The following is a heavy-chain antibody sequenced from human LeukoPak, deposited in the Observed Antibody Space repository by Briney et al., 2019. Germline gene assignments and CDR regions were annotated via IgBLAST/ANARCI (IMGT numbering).Heavy chain of an antibody. D-gene: IGHD3-10*01. CDR2: TYYRSKWYN. Sequence: SQTLSLTCAISGDSVSSNSAAWNWIRQSPSRGLEWLGRTYYRSKWYNDYAVSVKSRITINPDTSKNQFSLQLNSVTPEDTAVYYCARYSTYYYGSGSYSFDPWGQGTLVTVSS. V-gene: IGHV6-1*01. J-gene: IGHJ5*02. CDR3: ARYSTYYYGSGSYSFDP. CDR1: GDSVSSNSAA.